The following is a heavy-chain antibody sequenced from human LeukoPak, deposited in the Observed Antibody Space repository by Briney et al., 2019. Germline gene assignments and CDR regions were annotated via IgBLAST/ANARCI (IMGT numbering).Heavy chain of an antibody. J-gene: IGHJ4*02. CDR2: ISSSGTTI. CDR1: GFTFSDYY. V-gene: IGHV3-11*04. Sequence: GGSLRLSCAASGFTFSDYYMSWIRQAPGKGLEWVSYISSSGTTIYYADSVKGRFSISRDNAKNSLYLQMNRLRAEDTAVYYCARDHRYYYGSIFAAFDYWGQGTMATVSS. D-gene: IGHD3-22*01. CDR3: ARDHRYYYGSIFAAFDY.